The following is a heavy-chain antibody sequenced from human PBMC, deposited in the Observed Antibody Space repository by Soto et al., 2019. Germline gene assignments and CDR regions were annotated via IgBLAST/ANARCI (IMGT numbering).Heavy chain of an antibody. CDR2: INPNSGGT. CDR1: GYTFTGYY. J-gene: IGHJ6*02. CDR3: ARDWYYDILTGYYYYGMDV. Sequence: ASVKVSCKASGYTFTGYYMHWVRQAPGQGLEWMGWINPNSGGTNYAQKFQGRVTMTREPSISTASMELSRLRSDDTAVYYCARDWYYDILTGYYYYGMDVWGPGTTVTVSS. D-gene: IGHD3-9*01. V-gene: IGHV1-2*02.